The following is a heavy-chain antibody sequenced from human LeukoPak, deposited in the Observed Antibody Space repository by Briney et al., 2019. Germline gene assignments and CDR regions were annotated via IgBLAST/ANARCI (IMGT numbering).Heavy chain of an antibody. CDR3: VRDSGYYYKEIFDY. V-gene: IGHV1-3*01. Sequence: ASVKVSCKASGYTFTSYAMHWVRQAPGQRLEWMGWINAGNGNTKYSQKFQGRVTITRDTSASTAYMELSSLRSEDTAVYYCVRDSGYYYKEIFDYWGQGTLVTVSS. D-gene: IGHD3-22*01. CDR2: INAGNGNT. J-gene: IGHJ4*02. CDR1: GYTFTSYA.